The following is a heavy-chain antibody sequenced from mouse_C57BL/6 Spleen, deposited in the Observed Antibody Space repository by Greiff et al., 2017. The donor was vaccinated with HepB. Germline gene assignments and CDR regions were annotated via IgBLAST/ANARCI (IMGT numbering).Heavy chain of an antibody. V-gene: IGHV3-8*01. J-gene: IGHJ1*03. CDR3: ARCGTTVVEGYFDV. D-gene: IGHD1-1*01. CDR2: ISYSGST. CDR1: GYSITSDY. Sequence: DVMLVESGPGLAKPSQTLSLTCSVTGYSITSDYWNWIRKFPGNKLEYMGYISYSGSTYYNPSLKRRISITRDTSKNQYYLQLNSVTTEDTDTYYCARCGTTVVEGYFDVWGTGTTVTVSS.